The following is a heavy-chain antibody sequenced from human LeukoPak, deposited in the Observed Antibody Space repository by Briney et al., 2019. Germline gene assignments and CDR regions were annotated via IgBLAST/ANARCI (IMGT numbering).Heavy chain of an antibody. V-gene: IGHV3-30*02. CDR3: ARSSTSSLDAFDI. CDR2: IRYDGSNK. CDR1: GFTFSSYG. J-gene: IGHJ3*02. Sequence: SGGSLRLSCAASGFTFSSYGMPWVRQAPGKGLEWVAFIRYDGSNKYYADSVKGRFTISRDNSKNTLYLQMNSLRADDTAVYYCARSSTSSLDAFDIWGQGTMVTVSS. D-gene: IGHD2-2*01.